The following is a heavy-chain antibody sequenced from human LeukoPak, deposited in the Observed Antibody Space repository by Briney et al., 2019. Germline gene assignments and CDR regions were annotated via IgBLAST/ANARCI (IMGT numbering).Heavy chain of an antibody. V-gene: IGHV3-30-3*01. CDR2: ISYDGSNK. CDR1: GLTFSSYA. D-gene: IGHD3-22*01. Sequence: GGSLRLSCAASGLTFSSYAMHWVRQAPGKGLEWVAVISYDGSNKYYADSVKGRFTISRDNSKNTLYLQMNSLRAEDTAVYYCAGSSGYSFDYWGQGTLVTVSS. J-gene: IGHJ4*02. CDR3: AGSSGYSFDY.